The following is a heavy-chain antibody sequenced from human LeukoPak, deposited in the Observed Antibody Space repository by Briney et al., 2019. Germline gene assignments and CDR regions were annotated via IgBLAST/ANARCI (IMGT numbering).Heavy chain of an antibody. Sequence: ASVKVSCKASGDTLTGYYIHWVRQAPRQGLEWMGCFDPNTGATHYAQKFQGRVTMTRDTSISTAYMELSSLRSDDTAVYYCARGYYSDSSGYYPIWGQGTLVTVSS. CDR3: ARGYYSDSSGYYPI. CDR1: GDTLTGYY. CDR2: FDPNTGAT. D-gene: IGHD3-22*01. V-gene: IGHV1-2*02. J-gene: IGHJ4*02.